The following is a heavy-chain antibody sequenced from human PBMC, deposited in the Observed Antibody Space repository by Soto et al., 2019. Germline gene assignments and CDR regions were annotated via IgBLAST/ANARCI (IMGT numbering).Heavy chain of an antibody. D-gene: IGHD5-12*01. CDR2: IYPGDSDT. CDR1: GYSFTSYW. CDR3: ARPSGYGGNVPGAFDI. J-gene: IGHJ3*02. Sequence: PGESLKISCKGSGYSFTSYWIGWVRQMPGKGLEWMGIIYPGDSDTRYSPSFQGQVTISADKSISTAYLQWSSLKASDTDMYYCARPSGYGGNVPGAFDIWCPGTMVTVSS. V-gene: IGHV5-51*01.